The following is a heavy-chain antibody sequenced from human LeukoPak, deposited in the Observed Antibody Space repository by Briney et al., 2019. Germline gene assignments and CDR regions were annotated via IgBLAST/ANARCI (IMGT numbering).Heavy chain of an antibody. Sequence: GGSLRLSCAASGFTFSSYGMHWVRQAPGKGLEWVAVTWYDGSNKYYADSVKGRFTISRDNSKNTLYLQMNSLRAEDTAVYYCARGDLWNYYDSSKGPPFDYWGQGTLVTVSS. CDR2: TWYDGSNK. CDR1: GFTFSSYG. J-gene: IGHJ4*02. V-gene: IGHV3-33*01. D-gene: IGHD3-22*01. CDR3: ARGDLWNYYDSSKGPPFDY.